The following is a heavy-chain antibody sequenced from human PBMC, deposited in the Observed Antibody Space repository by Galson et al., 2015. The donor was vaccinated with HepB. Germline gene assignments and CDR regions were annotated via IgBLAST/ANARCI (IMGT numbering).Heavy chain of an antibody. CDR3: ARSIVGATEDDY. J-gene: IGHJ4*02. Sequence: SLRLSCAASRVTFSSYGMHWVRQAPGKGLEWVAVISYDGSNKYYADSVKGRFTISRDNSKNTLYLQMNSLRAEDTAVYYCARSIVGATEDDYWGQGTLVTVSS. D-gene: IGHD1-26*01. V-gene: IGHV3-30*03. CDR2: ISYDGSNK. CDR1: RVTFSSYG.